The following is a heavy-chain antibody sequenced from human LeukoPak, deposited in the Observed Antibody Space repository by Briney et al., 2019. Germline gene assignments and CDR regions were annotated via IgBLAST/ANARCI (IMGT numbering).Heavy chain of an antibody. V-gene: IGHV3-66*01. Sequence: PGGSLRLSCAASGFTVSSNYMSWVRQAPGKGLEWISVIFSIGTRYYADSVQGRFTISKDNSKNMVYLQMNSLRAEDTAIYYCAREVTMDRGVPDFWGQGTLVTVSS. J-gene: IGHJ4*02. CDR3: AREVTMDRGVPDF. CDR2: IFSIGTR. D-gene: IGHD3-10*01. CDR1: GFTVSSNY.